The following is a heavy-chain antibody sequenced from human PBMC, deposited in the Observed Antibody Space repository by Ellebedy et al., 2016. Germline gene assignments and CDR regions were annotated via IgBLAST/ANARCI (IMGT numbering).Heavy chain of an antibody. CDR3: ARLTMVRGVTGEAHY. V-gene: IGHV1-69*04. Sequence: SVKVSXXASGGTFSSYAISWVRQAPGQGLEWMGRIIPILGIANYAQKFQGRVTITADKSTSTAYMELSSLRSEDTAVYYCARLTMVRGVTGEAHYWGQGTLVTVSS. D-gene: IGHD3-10*01. CDR1: GGTFSSYA. CDR2: IIPILGIA. J-gene: IGHJ4*02.